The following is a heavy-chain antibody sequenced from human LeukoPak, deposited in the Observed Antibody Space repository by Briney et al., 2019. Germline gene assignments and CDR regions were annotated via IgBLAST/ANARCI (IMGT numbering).Heavy chain of an antibody. D-gene: IGHD2-21*01. V-gene: IGHV4-59*12. CDR2: IYYSGST. Sequence: PSETLSLTCTVSGGSISSYYWSWIRQPPGKGLEWIGYIYYSGSTNYNPSLKSRVTISVDTSKNQFSLKLSSVTAADTAVYYCASFGEIGAWGQGTLVTVSS. CDR3: ASFGEIGA. J-gene: IGHJ5*02. CDR1: GGSISSYY.